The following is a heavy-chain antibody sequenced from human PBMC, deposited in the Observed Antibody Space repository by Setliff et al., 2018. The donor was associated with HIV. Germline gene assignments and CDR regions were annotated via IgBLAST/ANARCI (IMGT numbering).Heavy chain of an antibody. J-gene: IGHJ5*02. D-gene: IGHD6-19*01. CDR3: ARLPRIALSGTFGWFDP. Sequence: NPSETLSLTCTVSGDSVNNYYCSWIRQLPGKGLEWIGYMSHSGSANYNPSLKSRVTISVDTSKDQFSLRLSSVTAADTAVYYCARLPRIALSGTFGWFDPWGQGTLVTVS. CDR1: GDSVNNYY. CDR2: MSHSGSA. V-gene: IGHV4-59*08.